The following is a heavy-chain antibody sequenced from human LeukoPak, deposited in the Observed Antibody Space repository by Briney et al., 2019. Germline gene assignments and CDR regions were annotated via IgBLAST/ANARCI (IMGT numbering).Heavy chain of an antibody. CDR3: AKDGGGDYESYFDY. Sequence: GRSLRLSCAASGFTFSSYGMHWVRQAPGKGLEWVAVIWYDGSNKYYADSVKGRFTISRDNSKNTLYLQMNSLRAEDTAVYYCAKDGGGDYESYFDYWGQGTLVTASS. V-gene: IGHV3-33*06. D-gene: IGHD4-17*01. CDR1: GFTFSSYG. J-gene: IGHJ4*02. CDR2: IWYDGSNK.